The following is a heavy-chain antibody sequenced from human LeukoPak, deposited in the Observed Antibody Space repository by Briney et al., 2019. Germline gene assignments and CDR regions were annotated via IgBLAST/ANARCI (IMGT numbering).Heavy chain of an antibody. CDR3: ARDLYPTVALYCSGGSCYGAELRGGPFDI. J-gene: IGHJ3*02. V-gene: IGHV1-2*02. CDR2: INPNSGGT. CDR1: GYTFTGYY. D-gene: IGHD2-15*01. Sequence: ASVKVSCKASGYTFTGYYMHWVRQAPGQGLEWMGWINPNSGGTNYAQKFQGRVTMTRDTSISTAYMGRSRLRSDDTAVYYCARDLYPTVALYCSGGSCYGAELRGGPFDIWGQGTMVTVSS.